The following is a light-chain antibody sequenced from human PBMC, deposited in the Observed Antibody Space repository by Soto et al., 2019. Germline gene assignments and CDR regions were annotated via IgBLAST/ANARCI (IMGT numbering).Light chain of an antibody. J-gene: IGKJ1*01. CDR3: HQYGNAPWT. Sequence: EVVLTQSPGTLSLFPGERATLSCRASQSGFSTYLAWFQQKPGQVPRLLIYGAYTRATGVADRFIGTGSGTDFTLTISRLEPEDFAVYYCHQYGNAPWTLGQGTKVE. V-gene: IGKV3-20*01. CDR2: GAY. CDR1: QSGFSTY.